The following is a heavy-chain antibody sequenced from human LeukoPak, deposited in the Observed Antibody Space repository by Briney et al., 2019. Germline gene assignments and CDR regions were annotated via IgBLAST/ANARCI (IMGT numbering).Heavy chain of an antibody. Sequence: GGSLRLSCAASGFTVSSNYMSWVRQAPGKGLEWVSAISGSGSSTKYSDSVKGRFTISRDNSKNTVYLQMKSLRAEDTAVYYCARDRDNDFWSGYYNYFDNWGQGTLVTVSS. CDR2: ISGSGSST. D-gene: IGHD3-3*01. CDR1: GFTVSSNY. J-gene: IGHJ4*02. CDR3: ARDRDNDFWSGYYNYFDN. V-gene: IGHV3-23*01.